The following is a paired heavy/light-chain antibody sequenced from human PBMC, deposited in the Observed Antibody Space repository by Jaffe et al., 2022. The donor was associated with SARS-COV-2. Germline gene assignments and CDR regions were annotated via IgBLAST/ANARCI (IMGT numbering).Heavy chain of an antibody. J-gene: IGHJ4*02. CDR2: VYGRGSG. CDR3: ARVGVPWSTGRLPVDS. CDR1: GVSISSYY. V-gene: IGHV4-59*01. Sequence: QVQLQESGPGLVKPSETLSLTCNVSGVSISSYYWGWIRQPPGRGLEWMGYVYGRGSGNYNPSLKSRITMSIDTSENQFALKLSSVTAADTATYFCARVGVPWSTGRLPVDSWGQGTLVTVSS. D-gene: IGHD1-1*01.
Light chain of an antibody. CDR2: SVN. Sequence: QSVLTQPPSASGTPGQRVTISCSGSSFNIGSNIVHWYQQVPGTAPQLLINSVNWRPSGAPDRFSGSQSGTSASLAISGLRSEDEADYYCAAWDNSLNGVVFGGGTKLSVL. CDR3: AAWDNSLNGVV. CDR1: SFNIGSNI. J-gene: IGLJ2*01. V-gene: IGLV1-44*01.